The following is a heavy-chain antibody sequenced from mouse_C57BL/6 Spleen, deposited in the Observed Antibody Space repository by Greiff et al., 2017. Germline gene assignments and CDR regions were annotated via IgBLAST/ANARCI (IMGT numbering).Heavy chain of an antibody. J-gene: IGHJ3*01. CDR2: ISGGGGNT. D-gene: IGHD2-2*01. CDR3: ARQGPYGYDVAD. V-gene: IGHV5-9*01. CDR1: GFTFSSYT. Sequence: EVKLVESGGGLVKPGGSLKLSCAASGFTFSSYTMSWVRQTPEKRLEWVATISGGGGNTYYPDSVKGRFTISRDNAKNTLYLQMSSLRSEDTALYYCARQGPYGYDVADWGQGTLVTVSA.